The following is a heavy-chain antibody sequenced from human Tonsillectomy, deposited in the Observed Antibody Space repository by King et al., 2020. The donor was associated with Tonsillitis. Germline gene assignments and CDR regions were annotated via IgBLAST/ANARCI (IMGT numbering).Heavy chain of an antibody. J-gene: IGHJ6*02. D-gene: IGHD3-16*01. V-gene: IGHV3-74*01. CDR3: ARDNWGGYYYYGMDV. CDR2: INSDGSST. CDR1: GFTFSSYW. Sequence: VQLVESGGGLVQPGGSLRLSCAASGFTFSSYWIHWVRQAPGKGLVWVSRINSDGSSTSYADSVKGRFTISRDNARNTLYLQMNSRRAEGTAVYYCARDNWGGYYYYGMDVWGQGTTVTVSS.